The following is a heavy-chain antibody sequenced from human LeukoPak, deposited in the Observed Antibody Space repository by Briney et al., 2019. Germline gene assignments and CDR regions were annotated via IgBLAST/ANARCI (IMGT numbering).Heavy chain of an antibody. CDR3: TTRTTGITDY. Sequence: GGSLRLSCAASGFTFSSYSMSWVRQAPGKGLEWVGRIKSKTDGGTTDYAAPVKGRFTISRDDSKNTLYLQMNSLKTEDTAVYYCTTRTTGITDYWGQGTLVTVSS. CDR1: GFTFSSYS. CDR2: IKSKTDGGTT. V-gene: IGHV3-15*01. D-gene: IGHD1-1*01. J-gene: IGHJ4*02.